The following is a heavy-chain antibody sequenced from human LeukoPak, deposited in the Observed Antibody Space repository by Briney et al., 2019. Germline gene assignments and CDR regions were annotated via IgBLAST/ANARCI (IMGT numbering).Heavy chain of an antibody. V-gene: IGHV4-31*03. J-gene: IGHJ4*02. CDR1: GVSISSGGYY. D-gene: IGHD4-17*01. Sequence: SETLSLTCTVSGVSISSGGYYWSWLRQHPGKGLEWIGYIYYSGSTYYNPSLKSRVTISVDTSKNQFSLRLSSVTAADTAVYYCARGPDTVTLSYWGQGTLVTVSS. CDR2: IYYSGST. CDR3: ARGPDTVTLSY.